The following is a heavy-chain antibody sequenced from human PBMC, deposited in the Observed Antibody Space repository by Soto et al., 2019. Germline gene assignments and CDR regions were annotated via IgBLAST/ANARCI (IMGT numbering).Heavy chain of an antibody. CDR3: VRGAWRDY. CDR1: GLPFSTFD. CDR2: VLRRDSNT. Sequence: EVQLLESGGGLVQPGGSLRLSCAASGLPFSTFDFNRVPQAPGKGLEWVSVVLRRDSNTYYADSVQGRFTISRDNSRNTLYLEMGSLRADDTAVYYCVRGAWRDYWGQGILVTVSS. V-gene: IGHV3-23*01. J-gene: IGHJ4*02.